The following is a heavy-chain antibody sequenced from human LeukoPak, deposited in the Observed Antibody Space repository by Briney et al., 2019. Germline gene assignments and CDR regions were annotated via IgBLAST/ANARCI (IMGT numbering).Heavy chain of an antibody. CDR3: ARVSVTVIDY. CDR1: GGSISSYY. V-gene: IGHV4-59*01. Sequence: SETLSLTCTVSGGSISSYYWSWIRQPPGKGREWIGYIYYSGSTNYNPSLKSRVTISVDTSKNQFSLKLSSVTAADTAVYYCARVSVTVIDYWGQGTLVTVSS. D-gene: IGHD3-16*02. J-gene: IGHJ4*02. CDR2: IYYSGST.